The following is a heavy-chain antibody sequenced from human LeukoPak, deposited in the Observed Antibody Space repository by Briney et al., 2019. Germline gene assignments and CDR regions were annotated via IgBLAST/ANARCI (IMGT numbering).Heavy chain of an antibody. CDR2: ISYDGSNK. V-gene: IGHV3-30*18. CDR1: GFTFSSYG. J-gene: IGHJ3*02. Sequence: PGGSLRLSCGASGFTFSSYGMHWVRQAPGKGLEWVAVISYDGSNKYYADSVKGRFTISRDNSKNTLYLQMNSLRAEDTAVYYCAKPGIAVAGTSDAFDIWGQGTMVTVSS. CDR3: AKPGIAVAGTSDAFDI. D-gene: IGHD6-19*01.